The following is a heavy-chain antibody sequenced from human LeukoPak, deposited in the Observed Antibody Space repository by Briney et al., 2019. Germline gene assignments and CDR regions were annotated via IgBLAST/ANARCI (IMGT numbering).Heavy chain of an antibody. CDR2: IYSGGST. CDR1: GFTVSSNY. V-gene: IGHV3-53*01. J-gene: IGHJ6*02. CDR3: ARRSSQYYYYGMDV. D-gene: IGHD6-13*01. Sequence: GGSLRLSCAASGFTVSSNYMSWVRQAPGKGLEWVSVIYSGGSTYYADSVKGRFTISRDNSKNTLYLLMNSLRAEDTAVYYCARRSSQYYYYGMDVWGQGTTVTVSS.